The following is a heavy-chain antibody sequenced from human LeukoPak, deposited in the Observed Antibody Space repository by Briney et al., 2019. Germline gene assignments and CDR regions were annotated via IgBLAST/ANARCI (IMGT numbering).Heavy chain of an antibody. J-gene: IGHJ4*02. V-gene: IGHV3-23*01. CDR2: ISGSGGST. CDR3: AKDLVGHFDY. CDR1: GFTSSSYA. Sequence: GGSLRLSCAAPGFTSSSYAMSWVRQAPGKGLEWVSAISGSGGSTYYADSVKGRFTISRDNSKNTLYLQMNSLRAEDTAVYYCAKDLVGHFDYWGQGTLVTVSS. D-gene: IGHD2-8*02.